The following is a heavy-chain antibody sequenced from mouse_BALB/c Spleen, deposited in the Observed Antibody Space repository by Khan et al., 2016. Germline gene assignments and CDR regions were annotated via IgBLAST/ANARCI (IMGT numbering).Heavy chain of an antibody. D-gene: IGHD2-1*01. CDR3: AYGNYWYFDV. CDR2: ISYDGSN. J-gene: IGHJ1*01. CDR1: DYSITSGYY. Sequence: EVQLQESGPGLVKPSQSLSLTCSVTDYSITSGYYWNWIRQFPGNKLEWMGYISYDGSNNYNPSLKNRISITRDTSKNQFFLKLNSVTTEDTATYYCAYGNYWYFDVWGAGTTVTVSS. V-gene: IGHV3-6*02.